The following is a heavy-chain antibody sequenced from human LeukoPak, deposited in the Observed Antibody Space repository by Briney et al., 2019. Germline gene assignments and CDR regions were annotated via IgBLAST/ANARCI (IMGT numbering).Heavy chain of an antibody. D-gene: IGHD6-6*01. Sequence: ASVKVSCKASGYTFTSYDINWVRQATGQGLEWMGWMNPNSGNTGYAQKFQGRVTMTRNTSISTAYMELSSLRSEDTAVYYCARTRIAARRGTLGYNRFDPWGQGTLVTVSS. V-gene: IGHV1-8*01. J-gene: IGHJ5*02. CDR2: MNPNSGNT. CDR1: GYTFTSYD. CDR3: ARTRIAARRGTLGYNRFDP.